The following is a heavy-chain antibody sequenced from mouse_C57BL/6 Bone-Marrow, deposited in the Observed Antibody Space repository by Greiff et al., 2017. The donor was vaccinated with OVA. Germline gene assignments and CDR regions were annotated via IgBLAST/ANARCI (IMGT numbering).Heavy chain of an antibody. V-gene: IGHV2-4*01. CDR2: IWSGGSS. Sequence: QVQPKESGPGLVQPSQSLSITCTVSGFSLTSYGVPWVRQPPGKGLEWLGVIWSGGSSDYNAAFISRLSISKDNSKSQVFFKMNSLQADDTAIYYCAKKITTVVATRDYYAMDYWGQGTSVTGSS. D-gene: IGHD1-1*01. J-gene: IGHJ4*01. CDR1: GFSLTSYG. CDR3: AKKITTVVATRDYYAMDY.